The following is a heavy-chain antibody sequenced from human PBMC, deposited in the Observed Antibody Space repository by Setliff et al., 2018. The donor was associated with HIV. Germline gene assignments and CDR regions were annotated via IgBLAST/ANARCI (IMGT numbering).Heavy chain of an antibody. CDR1: GGTFSSYG. D-gene: IGHD4-17*01. J-gene: IGHJ3*02. CDR2: IIPIFGTR. V-gene: IGHV1-69*13. Sequence: ASVKVSCKASGGTFSSYGISWVRQAPGQGLEWIGGIIPIFGTRNYAQKFQGRVTITADELTSTAYMELSSLRAEDTAVYYCARFGHYGDYGRIGDAFDIWGQGTMVTVSS. CDR3: ARFGHYGDYGRIGDAFDI.